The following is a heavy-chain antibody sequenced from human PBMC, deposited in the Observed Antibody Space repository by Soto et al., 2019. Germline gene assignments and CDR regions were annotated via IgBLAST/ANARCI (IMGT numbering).Heavy chain of an antibody. J-gene: IGHJ4*02. V-gene: IGHV1-8*01. CDR3: PRRAETNGWNGFGADKYYFDF. D-gene: IGHD1-1*01. CDR1: GYTLTSYD. Sequence: GASVTVSCKASGYTLTSYDIYWVRQATVQGLEWMGWMNPSTGNSAYAQQFQGRVTVTSDTSINTVHMELSSLRSEDTAVYDCPRRAETNGWNGFGADKYYFDFWGQGTLVTVSS. CDR2: MNPSTGNS.